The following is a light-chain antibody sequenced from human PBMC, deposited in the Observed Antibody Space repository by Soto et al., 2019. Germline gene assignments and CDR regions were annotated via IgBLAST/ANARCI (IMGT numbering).Light chain of an antibody. Sequence: DIHLTQSPSFLSASVGDRVTITCRPSQAVPNNMAWYQQKPGKPPKLLIYEESTLHSGVPSRFSGRKSWTQFNLTIDSLQPEDFATYYCQQVKTYPRTFGGGTKVEIK. J-gene: IGKJ4*01. CDR2: EES. V-gene: IGKV1-9*01. CDR1: QAVPNN. CDR3: QQVKTYPRT.